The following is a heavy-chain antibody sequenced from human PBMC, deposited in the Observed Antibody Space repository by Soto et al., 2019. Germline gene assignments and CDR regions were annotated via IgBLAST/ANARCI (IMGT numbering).Heavy chain of an antibody. CDR1: GGSISSSSYY. CDR2: IYYSGST. J-gene: IGHJ4*02. V-gene: IGHV4-39*01. D-gene: IGHD3-10*01. Sequence: QLQLQESGPGLVKTSETLSLTCTVSGGSISSSSYYWGWIRQPPGKGLEWIGSIYYSGSTYYNPSLKSRVTISVDTSKNQFSLKLSSVAAADTAVYFFASIYGSWSYSPFDYWGQGTLVTVSS. CDR3: ASIYGSWSYSPFDY.